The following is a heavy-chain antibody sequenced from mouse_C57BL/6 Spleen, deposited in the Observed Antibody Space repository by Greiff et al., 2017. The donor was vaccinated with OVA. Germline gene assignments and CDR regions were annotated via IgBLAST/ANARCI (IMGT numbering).Heavy chain of an antibody. CDR3: ARDRDGMDY. Sequence: ESGPGLVKPSQSLSLTCSVTGYSITSGYYWNWIRQFPGNKLEWMGYISYDGSNNYNPSLKNRISITRDTSKNQFFLKLNSVTTEDTATYYCARDRDGMDYWGQGTSVTVSS. CDR2: ISYDGSN. D-gene: IGHD3-3*01. CDR1: GYSITSGYY. J-gene: IGHJ4*01. V-gene: IGHV3-6*01.